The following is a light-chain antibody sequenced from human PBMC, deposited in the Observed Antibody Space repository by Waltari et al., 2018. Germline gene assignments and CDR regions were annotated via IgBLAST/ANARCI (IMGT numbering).Light chain of an antibody. CDR2: RAS. V-gene: IGKV3-15*01. CDR1: HSVTNN. CDR3: QQYNNWPLT. J-gene: IGKJ4*01. Sequence: EIIMTQSPATLSVSPGERATLSCRASHSVTNNLAWSQQKPGQAPRLLIYRASTRATSIPARSRGSGSGTEFTLTISSLQSEDCACYYCQQYNNWPLTFGGGTKVESK.